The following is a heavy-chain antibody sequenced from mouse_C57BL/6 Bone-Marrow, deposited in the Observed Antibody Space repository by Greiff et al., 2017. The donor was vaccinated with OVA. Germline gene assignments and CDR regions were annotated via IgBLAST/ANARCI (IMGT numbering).Heavy chain of an antibody. CDR1: GYTFTGYW. CDR3: AYGGLAY. CDR2: ILPGSGST. J-gene: IGHJ3*01. V-gene: IGHV1-9*01. Sequence: QVQLQQSGAELMQPGASVTLSCTATGYTFTGYWVEWVKQSPGHGLEWIGEILPGSGSTNYTEKFKGKATVTADTSSNTAYMQLSSLATEVSASYYCAYGGLAYWGQGTLVTVSA. D-gene: IGHD1-1*01.